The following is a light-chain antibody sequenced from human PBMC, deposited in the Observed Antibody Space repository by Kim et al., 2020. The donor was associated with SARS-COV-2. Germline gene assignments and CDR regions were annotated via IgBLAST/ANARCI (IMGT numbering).Light chain of an antibody. V-gene: IGKV3-20*01. CDR1: QSVTGTN. CDR3: QQYGNSPIT. CDR2: GVS. Sequence: EIVLTQSPDALSLSPGERATLSCRASQSVTGTNLAWYQQKPGQAPGLLMYGVSNRATGIPDRFSGSGSGTDFTLTISRLEPEDFAVYYCQQYGNSPITFGQGTRLEIK. J-gene: IGKJ5*01.